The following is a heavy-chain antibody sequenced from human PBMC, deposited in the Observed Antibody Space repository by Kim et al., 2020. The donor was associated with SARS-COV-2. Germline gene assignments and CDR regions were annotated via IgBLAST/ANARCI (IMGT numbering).Heavy chain of an antibody. CDR3: ARDGITGTTGRFDP. Sequence: AVSVKSRITITPDTSKNQFSLQLKSVTPEDTAVYYCARDGITGTTGRFDPWGQGTLVTVSS. V-gene: IGHV6-1*01. J-gene: IGHJ5*02. D-gene: IGHD1-7*01.